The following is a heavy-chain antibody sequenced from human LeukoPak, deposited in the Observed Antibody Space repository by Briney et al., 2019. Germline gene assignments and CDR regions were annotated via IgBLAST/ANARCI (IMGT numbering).Heavy chain of an antibody. Sequence: GGSLRLSCAASGFTFSNAWMNWVRQAPGKGLEWVGRIKSKTDGGTTDNAAPVKGRFIISRDDSKNTMYLQMNSLKTEDTAVYYCTTDLDRPESFGYYMDVWGKGTTVTVSS. CDR2: IKSKTDGGTT. J-gene: IGHJ6*03. CDR1: GFTFSNAW. CDR3: TTDLDRPESFGYYMDV. D-gene: IGHD1-14*01. V-gene: IGHV3-15*01.